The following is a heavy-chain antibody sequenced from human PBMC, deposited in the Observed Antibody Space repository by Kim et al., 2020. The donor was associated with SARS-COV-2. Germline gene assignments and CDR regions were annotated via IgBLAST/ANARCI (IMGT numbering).Heavy chain of an antibody. Sequence: GGSLRLSCAASGFTVSSNYMSWVRQAPGKGLEWVSVIYSGGSTYYADSVKGRFTISRHNSKNTLYLQMNSLRAEDTAVYYCARDLEGYCSSTSCYRVRGAFDIWGQGTMVTVSS. J-gene: IGHJ3*02. CDR2: IYSGGST. CDR3: ARDLEGYCSSTSCYRVRGAFDI. CDR1: GFTVSSNY. V-gene: IGHV3-53*04. D-gene: IGHD2-2*02.